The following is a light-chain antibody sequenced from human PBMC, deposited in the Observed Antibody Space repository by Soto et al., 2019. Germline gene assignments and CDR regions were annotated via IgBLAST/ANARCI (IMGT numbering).Light chain of an antibody. CDR1: SSDVGSYNL. CDR3: CSYAGSDTFSV. CDR2: ENS. V-gene: IGLV2-23*01. Sequence: QSALTQPASVSGFSGLSITISCTGTSSDVGSYNLVSWYQQHPGKAPKLVIYENSKWPSGISHRFSGSKFCNTASLTISGLQAEDEADYYCCSYAGSDTFSVFVTGTKLTVL. J-gene: IGLJ1*01.